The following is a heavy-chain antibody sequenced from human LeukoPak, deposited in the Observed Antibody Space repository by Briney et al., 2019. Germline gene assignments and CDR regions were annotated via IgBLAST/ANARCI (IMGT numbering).Heavy chain of an antibody. Sequence: ASVKVSCKASGYTFTSYGISWVRQAPGQGLEWMGWISAYNGNTNYAQKLQGRVTMTTDTSTSTAYMELRSLRSDDTAVYYCASACSGGSCYSNYYGMDVWGKGTTVTVSS. CDR1: GYTFTSYG. CDR3: ASACSGGSCYSNYYGMDV. J-gene: IGHJ6*04. V-gene: IGHV1-18*04. CDR2: ISAYNGNT. D-gene: IGHD2-15*01.